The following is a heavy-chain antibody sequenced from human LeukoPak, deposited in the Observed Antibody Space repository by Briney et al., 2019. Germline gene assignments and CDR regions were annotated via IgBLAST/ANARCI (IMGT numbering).Heavy chain of an antibody. Sequence: ASVKVSCKASGYTFTSYDINWVRQATGQGLEWMGIINPSGGSTSYAQKFQGRVTMTRDMSTSTVYMELSSLRSEDTAVYYCARTYSSSSPADYWGQGTLVTVSS. V-gene: IGHV1-46*01. CDR2: INPSGGST. CDR3: ARTYSSSSPADY. D-gene: IGHD6-6*01. CDR1: GYTFTSYD. J-gene: IGHJ4*02.